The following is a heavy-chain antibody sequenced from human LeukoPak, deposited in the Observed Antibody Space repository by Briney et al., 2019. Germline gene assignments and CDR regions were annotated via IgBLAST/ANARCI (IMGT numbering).Heavy chain of an antibody. V-gene: IGHV3-66*02. Sequence: GGSLRLSCAASGFTVSSNYMSWVRQAPGKGLEWVSVIYSGGSTYYADSVKGRFTISRDNSKNTLYLQMNSLRAEDTAVYYCASSSGYYQDAFDIWGQGTMVTVSS. J-gene: IGHJ3*02. CDR2: IYSGGST. D-gene: IGHD3-22*01. CDR1: GFTVSSNY. CDR3: ASSSGYYQDAFDI.